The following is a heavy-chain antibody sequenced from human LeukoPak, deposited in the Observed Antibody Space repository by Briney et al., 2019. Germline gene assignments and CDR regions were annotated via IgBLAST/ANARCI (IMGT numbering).Heavy chain of an antibody. CDR2: ISSSGSTI. J-gene: IGHJ4*02. CDR3: ARDAADTAMVWGDDY. D-gene: IGHD5-18*01. CDR1: GFTFSSYS. V-gene: IGHV3-48*04. Sequence: PGGSLRLSCAASGFTFSSYSMSWVRQAPGKGLEWVSSISSSGSTIYYADSVKGRFTISRDNAKNPLYLQMNSLRAEDTAVYYCARDAADTAMVWGDDYWGQGTLVTVSS.